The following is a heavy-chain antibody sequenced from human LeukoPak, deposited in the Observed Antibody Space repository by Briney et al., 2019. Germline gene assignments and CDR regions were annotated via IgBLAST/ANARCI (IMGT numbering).Heavy chain of an antibody. D-gene: IGHD6-25*01. Sequence: GGSLRLSCAASGFTFSSYAMSWVRQAPGKGLEWVSAISFSGTNTYHADSVKGRFTISRDNLKNTLYLQMNSLGAEDTAVYFCAKEVKAATNWFDPWGQGTLVTVSS. CDR2: ISFSGTNT. J-gene: IGHJ5*02. CDR3: AKEVKAATNWFDP. V-gene: IGHV3-23*01. CDR1: GFTFSSYA.